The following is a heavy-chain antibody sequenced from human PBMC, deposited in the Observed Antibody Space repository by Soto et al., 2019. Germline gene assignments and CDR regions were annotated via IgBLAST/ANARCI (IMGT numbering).Heavy chain of an antibody. CDR2: IKQDGSEK. J-gene: IGHJ6*02. V-gene: IGHV3-7*01. Sequence: GGSLRLSCAASGFTFSSYWMSWVRQAPGKGLEWVANIKQDGSEKYYVDSVKGRFTISRDNAKNSLYLQMNSLRAEDTAVYYCARDFRWTAYSYYGMDVWGQGTTVTVSS. CDR1: GFTFSSYW. D-gene: IGHD2-15*01. CDR3: ARDFRWTAYSYYGMDV.